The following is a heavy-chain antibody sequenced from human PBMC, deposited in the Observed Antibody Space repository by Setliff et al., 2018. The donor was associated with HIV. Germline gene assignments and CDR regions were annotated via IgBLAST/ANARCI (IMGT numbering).Heavy chain of an antibody. CDR2: IYYSGST. CDR3: ARDVKMETDY. V-gene: IGHV4-39*07. D-gene: IGHD3-3*01. CDR1: GGSISSSSYY. Sequence: PSETLSLTCTVSGGSISSSSYYWGWIRQPPGKGLEWIGSIYYSGSTNYNPSLKSRVTISVDTSKNQFSLKLSSVTAADTAVYYCARDVKMETDYWGQGTLVTVSS. J-gene: IGHJ4*02.